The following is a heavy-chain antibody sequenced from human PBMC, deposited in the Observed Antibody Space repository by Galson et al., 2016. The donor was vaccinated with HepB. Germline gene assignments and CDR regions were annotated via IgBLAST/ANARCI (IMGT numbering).Heavy chain of an antibody. CDR2: IDSRGDKT. Sequence: SLRLSCAASGFSFDQYSMAWVRQAPGRGLEWVAAIDSRGDKTYYADSVQGRFTISRDNAKNSLYLNMSGLSAGDSAIYHCTKGALFDILTDGSGLDCWGQGAQVTVSS. V-gene: IGHV3-23*01. CDR1: GFSFDQYS. D-gene: IGHD3-9*01. CDR3: TKGALFDILTDGSGLDC. J-gene: IGHJ4*01.